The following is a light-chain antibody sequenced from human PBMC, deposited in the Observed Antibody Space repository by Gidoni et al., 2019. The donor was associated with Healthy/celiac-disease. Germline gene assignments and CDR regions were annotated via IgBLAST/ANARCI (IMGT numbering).Light chain of an antibody. Sequence: SYVLTQPPSVSVAPGQTARITWGGNNLGSKSVHWYQQKPGQAPVLFVYDDTARPSGIPERFLGSNSGNTATLTISRVEAGDEADYYCQVWESSSDHQVFGGGTKLTVL. V-gene: IGLV3-21*02. CDR1: NLGSKS. J-gene: IGLJ2*01. CDR3: QVWESSSDHQV. CDR2: DDT.